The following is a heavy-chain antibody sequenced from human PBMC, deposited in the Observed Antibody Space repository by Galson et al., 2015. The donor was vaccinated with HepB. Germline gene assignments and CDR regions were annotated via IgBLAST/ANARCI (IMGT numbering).Heavy chain of an antibody. CDR1: GGSISSGSYY. V-gene: IGHV4-61*02. CDR2: IYTSGST. D-gene: IGHD3/OR15-3a*01. Sequence: TLSLTCTVSGGSISSGSYYWSWIRQPAGKGLEWIGRIYTSGSTNYNPSLKSRVTMSVDTSKNQFSLKLSSVTAADTAVYYCARAILNWKYYYMDVWGKGTTVTVSS. J-gene: IGHJ6*03. CDR3: ARAILNWKYYYMDV.